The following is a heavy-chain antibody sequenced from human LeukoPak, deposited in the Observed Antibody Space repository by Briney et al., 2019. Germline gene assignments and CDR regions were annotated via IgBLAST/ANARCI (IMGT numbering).Heavy chain of an antibody. D-gene: IGHD2-2*01. J-gene: IGHJ4*02. Sequence: PGGSLRLSCAASGFTFSSYAMHWVRQAPGKGLEWVAVISYDGSNKCYADSVKGRFTISRDNSKNTLYLQMNSLRAEDTAVYYCARPILYCSSTSCYFPLLNWGKGTLVTVSS. CDR3: ARPILYCSSTSCYFPLLN. CDR2: ISYDGSNK. CDR1: GFTFSSYA. V-gene: IGHV3-30-3*01.